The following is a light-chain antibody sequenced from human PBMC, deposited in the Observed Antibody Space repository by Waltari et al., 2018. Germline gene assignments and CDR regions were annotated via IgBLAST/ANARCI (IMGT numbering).Light chain of an antibody. J-gene: IGKJ5*01. V-gene: IGKV3-15*01. Sequence: EVVMTQSPATLSVSPGGRATLSCRASHGISDNLARYQQKPGQAPRLLIYGAFTRATGIPARFTGSGSGTEFTLTINSLQSEDSAVYYCQQYNRWPPITFGQGTRLEIK. CDR2: GAF. CDR3: QQYNRWPPIT. CDR1: HGISDN.